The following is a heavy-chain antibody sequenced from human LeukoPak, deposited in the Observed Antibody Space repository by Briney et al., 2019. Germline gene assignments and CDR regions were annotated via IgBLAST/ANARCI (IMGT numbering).Heavy chain of an antibody. J-gene: IGHJ5*02. CDR1: GYTFTSYG. CDR2: ISAYNGNT. Sequence: ASVKVSCKASGYTFTSYGISWVRQAPGQGLEWMGWISAYNGNTNYAQKLQGRVTMTTDTSTSTAYMELRSLRSDDTAVYYCARALVVPAAISYWFDPWGQGTLVTVSS. D-gene: IGHD2-2*01. V-gene: IGHV1-18*01. CDR3: ARALVVPAAISYWFDP.